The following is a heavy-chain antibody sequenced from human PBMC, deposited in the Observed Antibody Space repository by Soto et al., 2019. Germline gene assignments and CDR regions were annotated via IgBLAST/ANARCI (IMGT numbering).Heavy chain of an antibody. V-gene: IGHV3-9*01. CDR3: AKDTHYGSGSLRDAFAV. CDR2: ISWNSGSM. J-gene: IGHJ3*01. Sequence: PGGSLRLSCAASGFTFDDYAMHWVRQAPGKGLEWVSGISWNSGSMGYADSVKGRFTISRDNAKNTLHLQMNSLRVEDTALYYCAKDTHYGSGSLRDAFAVWGQGTMVTVSS. D-gene: IGHD3-10*01. CDR1: GFTFDDYA.